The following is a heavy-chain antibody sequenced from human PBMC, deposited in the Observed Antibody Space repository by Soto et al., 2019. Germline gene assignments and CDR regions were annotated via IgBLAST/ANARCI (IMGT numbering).Heavy chain of an antibody. V-gene: IGHV4-31*03. CDR2: IYYSGST. Sequence: QVQLQESGPGLVKPSQTLSLTCTVSGGSISTGGYYWTWIRQHPGKGLECIGYIYYSGSTYYNPSLKSRVTISVDTSKNQFSLKLSSVTAADTAVYYCARGLSVTLFDNWGQGTLVTVSS. CDR3: ARGLSVTLFDN. J-gene: IGHJ4*02. D-gene: IGHD4-17*01. CDR1: GGSISTGGYY.